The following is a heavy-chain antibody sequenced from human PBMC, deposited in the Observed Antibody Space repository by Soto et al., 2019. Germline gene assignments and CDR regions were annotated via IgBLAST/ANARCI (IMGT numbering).Heavy chain of an antibody. J-gene: IGHJ6*02. Sequence: QVQLVQSGAEVKKPGSSVKVSCKASGGTLSNYGISWVRQAPGQGLEWMGGIIPVFGTANYAQKFQGRVTITADESTTTGYMDVSSLRSDDTAVYYCARGDATKIVVTTYYGMDVWGQGTTVTVSS. V-gene: IGHV1-69*12. CDR3: ARGDATKIVVTTYYGMDV. D-gene: IGHD4-17*01. CDR2: IIPVFGTA. CDR1: GGTLSNYG.